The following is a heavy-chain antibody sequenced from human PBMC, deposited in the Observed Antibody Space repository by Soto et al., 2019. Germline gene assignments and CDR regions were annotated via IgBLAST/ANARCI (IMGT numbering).Heavy chain of an antibody. J-gene: IGHJ2*01. V-gene: IGHV4-31*03. CDR3: ARDGRGRGIAVAGCFWYFDL. CDR2: IYYSGST. D-gene: IGHD6-19*01. Sequence: QVQLQESGPGLVKPSQTLSLTCTVSGASISSGGYYWNWIRQHPGKGLEWIGYIYYSGSTYYNPSLQSRVTISVDTSKNEFSLKLSSVTAADTAVYYCARDGRGRGIAVAGCFWYFDLWGRGTLVTVSS. CDR1: GASISSGGYY.